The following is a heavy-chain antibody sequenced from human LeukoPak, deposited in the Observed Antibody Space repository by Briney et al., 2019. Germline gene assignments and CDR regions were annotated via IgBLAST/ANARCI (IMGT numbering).Heavy chain of an antibody. CDR3: AREGQMTTVTVYWYFDL. J-gene: IGHJ2*01. V-gene: IGHV4-59*01. CDR1: GGSISSYY. Sequence: SETLSLTCTVSGGSISSYYWSWIRQPAGKGLEWIGYIYYSGSTNYNPSLKSRVTISVDTSKNQFSLKLSSVTAADTAVYYCAREGQMTTVTVYWYFDLWGRGTLVTVSS. D-gene: IGHD4-17*01. CDR2: IYYSGST.